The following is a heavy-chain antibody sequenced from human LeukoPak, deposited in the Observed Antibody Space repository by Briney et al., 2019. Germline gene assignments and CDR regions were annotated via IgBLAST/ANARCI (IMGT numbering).Heavy chain of an antibody. Sequence: ASVKVSCKASGYTFTGYYMHWVRQAPGQGLEWMGWINPNSGGTNYAQKFQGRVTMTRDTSISTAYMELSRLRSDDTAVYYCARDLLAYCGDDCYSDYWGQGTLVTVSS. CDR3: ARDLLAYCGDDCYSDY. D-gene: IGHD2-21*02. CDR2: INPNSGGT. V-gene: IGHV1-2*02. J-gene: IGHJ4*02. CDR1: GYTFTGYY.